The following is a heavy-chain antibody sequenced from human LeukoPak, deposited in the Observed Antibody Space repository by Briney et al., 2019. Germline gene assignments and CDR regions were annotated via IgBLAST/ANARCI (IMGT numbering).Heavy chain of an antibody. Sequence: GASVKVSCKASGYTFTGYYMHWVRQAPGQGLEWMGWINPNSGGTNYAQKFQGRVTMTRDTSISTAYMELSRLRSDDTAVYYCARSRRSGSSSWYRGSWFDPWGQGTLVTVSS. D-gene: IGHD6-13*01. CDR1: GYTFTGYY. CDR3: ARSRRSGSSSWYRGSWFDP. J-gene: IGHJ5*02. V-gene: IGHV1-2*02. CDR2: INPNSGGT.